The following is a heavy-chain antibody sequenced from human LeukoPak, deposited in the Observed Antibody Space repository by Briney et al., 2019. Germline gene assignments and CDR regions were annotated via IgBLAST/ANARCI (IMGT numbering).Heavy chain of an antibody. Sequence: GGTLRLSCAASGFTFSSYGMSWVRQAPGKGLEWVAFIRYDGSNIYYADSVKGRFTISRDDSKNTLYLQMNSLRTEDTAVYYCAKEWLQWSTFEYWGQGTLVTVSS. J-gene: IGHJ4*02. D-gene: IGHD5-24*01. V-gene: IGHV3-30*02. CDR3: AKEWLQWSTFEY. CDR2: IRYDGSNI. CDR1: GFTFSSYG.